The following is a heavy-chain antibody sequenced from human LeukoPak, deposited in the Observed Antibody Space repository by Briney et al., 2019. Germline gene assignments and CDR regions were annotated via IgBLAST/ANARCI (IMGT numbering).Heavy chain of an antibody. CDR2: IYTSGST. CDR3: ARDKVVVASGSFDP. CDR1: GGSISSYY. J-gene: IGHJ5*02. Sequence: SETLSLTCTVSGGSISSYYWSWIRQPAGKGLEWIGRIYTSGSTNYNPSLKSRVTMSVDTSKNQFSLKLSSVTAADTAVYYCARDKVVVASGSFDPWGQGTLVTVSS. V-gene: IGHV4-4*07. D-gene: IGHD2-15*01.